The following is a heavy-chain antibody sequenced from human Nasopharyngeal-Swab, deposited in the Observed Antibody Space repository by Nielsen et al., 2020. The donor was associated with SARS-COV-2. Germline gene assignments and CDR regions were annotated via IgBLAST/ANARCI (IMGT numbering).Heavy chain of an antibody. D-gene: IGHD3-10*01. V-gene: IGHV1-3*01. CDR3: AREELLWFGELLENYYYYYGMDV. CDR2: INAGNGNT. J-gene: IGHJ6*02. Sequence: ASVKVSCKASGYTFTSYAMHWLRQAPGQRLEWMGWINAGNGNTKYSQKLQGRVTITRDTSASTAYMELSSLKCEDTAVYYCAREELLWFGELLENYYYYYGMDVWGQGTTVTVSS. CDR1: GYTFTSYA.